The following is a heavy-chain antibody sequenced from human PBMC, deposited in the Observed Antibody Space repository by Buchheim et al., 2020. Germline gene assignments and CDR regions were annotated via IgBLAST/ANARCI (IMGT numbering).Heavy chain of an antibody. CDR2: ISKDGSKE. V-gene: IGHV3-30*04. J-gene: IGHJ4*02. D-gene: IGHD5/OR15-5a*01. CDR3: SASTSH. CDR1: GFTFSSYA. Sequence: VQLVESGGGVVQPGGSLRLSCAASGFTFSSYAMHWFRQTPDKGLEWVALISKDGSKEYFAESVKGRFTISRDNSKNTLYLQMNSLKTEDTAIFYCSASTSHWGQGT.